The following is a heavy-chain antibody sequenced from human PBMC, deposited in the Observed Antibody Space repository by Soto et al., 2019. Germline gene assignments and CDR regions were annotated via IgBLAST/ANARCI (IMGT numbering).Heavy chain of an antibody. CDR1: GYTFTGYY. Sequence: QVPLVQSGAEVKKPGASVKVSCKASGYTFTGYYMHWVRQAPGQGLEWMGWINPNSGGTNYAQKFQGRVTMTRDTSISTAYMELSRLRSDDTAVYYCARGSRSYYDILTGYYMVGAEFDYWGQGTLVTVSS. D-gene: IGHD3-9*01. J-gene: IGHJ4*02. V-gene: IGHV1-2*02. CDR2: INPNSGGT. CDR3: ARGSRSYYDILTGYYMVGAEFDY.